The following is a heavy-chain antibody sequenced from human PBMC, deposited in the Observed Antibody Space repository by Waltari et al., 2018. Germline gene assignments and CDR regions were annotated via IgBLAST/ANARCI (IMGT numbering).Heavy chain of an antibody. D-gene: IGHD2-8*01. Sequence: QLQLQESGPGLVKPSETLSPTCTVSGGSISSSSYYWGWIRQPPGKGLEWIGSIYYSGSTYYNPSLKSRVTISVDTSKNQFSLKLSSVTAADTAVYYCARDLPGENGYWGQGTLVTVSS. V-gene: IGHV4-39*07. CDR1: GGSISSSSYY. J-gene: IGHJ4*02. CDR2: IYYSGST. CDR3: ARDLPGENGY.